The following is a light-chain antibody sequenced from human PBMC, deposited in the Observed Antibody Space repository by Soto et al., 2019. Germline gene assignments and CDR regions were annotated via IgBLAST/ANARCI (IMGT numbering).Light chain of an antibody. V-gene: IGLV2-14*01. CDR2: EVT. CDR1: SRDVGGYDY. Sequence: QSALTQPDSVSGSPGQSIAISCTGTSRDVGGYDYVSWYQQHPDKAPKLMIYEVTKRPSGVSNRFSGSKSGNTASLTISGLQPEDEVDYYCSSHTSGSTRVFGSGTKVTVL. J-gene: IGLJ1*01. CDR3: SSHTSGSTRV.